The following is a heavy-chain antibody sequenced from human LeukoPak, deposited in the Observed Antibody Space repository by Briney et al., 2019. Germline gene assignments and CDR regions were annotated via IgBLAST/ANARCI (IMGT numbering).Heavy chain of an antibody. CDR1: GFTFTTSA. J-gene: IGHJ3*02. Sequence: GTSVKVSCKASGFTFTTSAVQWVRQARGQRLEWIGRIVVGSGNTDHAQKFQGRLTITRDISTGTAYMELNSLTSDDTAVYYCAAVPNANAWYWDDAFDIWGQGTMVTVSS. V-gene: IGHV1-58*01. CDR3: AAVPNANAWYWDDAFDI. D-gene: IGHD2-8*02. CDR2: IVVGSGNT.